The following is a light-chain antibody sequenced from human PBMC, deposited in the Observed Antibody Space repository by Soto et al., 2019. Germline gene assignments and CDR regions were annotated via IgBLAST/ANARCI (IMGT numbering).Light chain of an antibody. CDR1: SSHIGSNT. J-gene: IGLJ2*01. CDR3: AAWDDSLNGLV. Sequence: QSALTQPPSASGTPGQRVTISCSGSSSHIGSNTVNWYQQLPGTAPKLLIYSNNQRPSGVPDRFSGSKSGTSASLANSGLQCEDEADYYCAAWDDSLNGLVFGGGTKLTVL. CDR2: SNN. V-gene: IGLV1-44*01.